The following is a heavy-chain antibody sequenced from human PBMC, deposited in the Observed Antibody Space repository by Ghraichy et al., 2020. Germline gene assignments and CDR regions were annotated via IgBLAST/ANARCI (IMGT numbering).Heavy chain of an antibody. CDR1: GGTFSNYA. J-gene: IGHJ4*02. V-gene: IGHV1-69*13. D-gene: IGHD3-9*01. Sequence: SVKVSCKASGGTFSNYAISWVRQAPGQGLEWMGGIIPILGTANYAQKFQGRVTITADESTSTAYMDLSSLRSEDTAVYYCARPYVGILTGYYQFDYWGQGTLVTVSS. CDR2: IIPILGTA. CDR3: ARPYVGILTGYYQFDY.